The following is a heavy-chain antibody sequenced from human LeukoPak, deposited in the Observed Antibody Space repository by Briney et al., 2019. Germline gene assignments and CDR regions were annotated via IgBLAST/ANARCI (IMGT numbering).Heavy chain of an antibody. CDR1: GGTFSSYT. V-gene: IGHV1-18*01. J-gene: IGHJ5*02. CDR2: ISAYNGNT. Sequence: ASVKVSCKASGGTFSSYTISWVRQAPGQGLEWMGWISAYNGNTNYAQKLQGRVTMTTDTSTSTAYMELRSLRSDDTAVYYCARVFDDLDFWFDPWGQGTLVTVSS. D-gene: IGHD3/OR15-3a*01. CDR3: ARVFDDLDFWFDP.